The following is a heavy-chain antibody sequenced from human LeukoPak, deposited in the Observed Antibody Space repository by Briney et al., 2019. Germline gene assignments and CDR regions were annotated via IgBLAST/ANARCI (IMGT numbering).Heavy chain of an antibody. CDR2: ISSYNGHT. Sequence: ASVKVSCKASGYTFTNYGISWVRQAPGQGLEWMGYISSYNGHTQFAQKFQGRLTMTTDTSTSTAYMELRSLRSDDTAVYYCARQLLEWSGSYYSYYYMDVWGKGTTLTVSS. CDR1: GYTFTNYG. D-gene: IGHD3-3*01. J-gene: IGHJ6*03. CDR3: ARQLLEWSGSYYSYYYMDV. V-gene: IGHV1-18*01.